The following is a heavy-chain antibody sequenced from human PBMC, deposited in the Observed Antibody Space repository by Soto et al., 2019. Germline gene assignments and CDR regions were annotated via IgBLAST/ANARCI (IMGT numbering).Heavy chain of an antibody. CDR3: AKDLAPQSRYPYYFDY. J-gene: IGHJ4*02. V-gene: IGHV3-23*01. D-gene: IGHD1-1*01. CDR2: ISGSGGST. CDR1: GFTFSSYA. Sequence: EVQLLESGGGLVQPGGSLRLSCAASGFTFSSYAMSWVRQAPGKGLEWVSAISGSGGSTYYADSVKGRFTISRDNSKNTLELQMNSLRAEDTAVYYRAKDLAPQSRYPYYFDYWGQGTLVTVSS.